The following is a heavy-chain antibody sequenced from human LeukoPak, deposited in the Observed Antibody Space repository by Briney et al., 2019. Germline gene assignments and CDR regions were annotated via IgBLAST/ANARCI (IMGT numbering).Heavy chain of an antibody. Sequence: GASLRLSCAASGFTFSSYAMSWVRQAPGKGLEWVSTVTSGGGSTYYADSVKGRFTISRDNSKNTLFLQTNSLRAEDTAVYYCAKGSLTIWYAFDIWGQGTMVTVSS. CDR1: GFTFSSYA. CDR2: VTSGGGST. V-gene: IGHV3-23*01. J-gene: IGHJ3*02. CDR3: AKGSLTIWYAFDI. D-gene: IGHD2-8*02.